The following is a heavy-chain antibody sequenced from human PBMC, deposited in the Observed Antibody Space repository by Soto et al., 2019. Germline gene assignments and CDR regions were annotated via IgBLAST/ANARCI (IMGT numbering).Heavy chain of an antibody. J-gene: IGHJ6*02. CDR2: LYYSGNT. D-gene: IGHD3-10*01. Sequence: QLQLQESGPGVVKPSETLSLTCTVSGASISTYYWTWIRQAPGKGLEWIGYLYYSGNTNYNPSLKXRXTXSXYTSKNHFYLTLTSATAADTAVYFCARGGSEGGLDVWGQGTTVAVSS. CDR3: ARGGSEGGLDV. CDR1: GASISTYY. V-gene: IGHV4-59*01.